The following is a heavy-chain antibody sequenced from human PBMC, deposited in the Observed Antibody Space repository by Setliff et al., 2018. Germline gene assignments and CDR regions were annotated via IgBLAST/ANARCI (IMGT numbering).Heavy chain of an antibody. CDR1: GGSFSGYY. D-gene: IGHD3-22*01. V-gene: IGHV4-34*01. J-gene: IGHJ4*02. CDR3: ARTDDSSGYYYG. Sequence: SETLSLTCAVYGGSFSGYYWSWIRQPPGKGLEWIGEINHSGSTNYNPSLKSRVTISVDTSKNQFSLKLSSVTAADTAVYYCARTDDSSGYYYGWGQGTLVTVSS. CDR2: INHSGST.